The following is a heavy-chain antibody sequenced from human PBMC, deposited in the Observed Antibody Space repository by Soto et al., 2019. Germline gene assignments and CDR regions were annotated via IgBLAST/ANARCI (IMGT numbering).Heavy chain of an antibody. CDR2: INPNSGGT. CDR1: GHSFTGNY. D-gene: IGHD3-3*01. CDR3: ARSLLRFLEWVPDNYYYVMDV. Sequence: QVQLVQSGAELKKPGASVKVSCKASGHSFTGNYMHWVRQAPGQGLEWMGWINPNSGGTKYAQKCPGRVNMNRDTSIRTLYMELSSLRSDDTAVYYCARSLLRFLEWVPDNYYYVMDVWGQGTAVSVSS. V-gene: IGHV1-2*02. J-gene: IGHJ6*02.